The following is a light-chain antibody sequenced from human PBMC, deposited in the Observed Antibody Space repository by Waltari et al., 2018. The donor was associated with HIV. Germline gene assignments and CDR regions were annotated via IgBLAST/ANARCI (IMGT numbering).Light chain of an antibody. J-gene: IGKJ4*01. CDR1: QNVIRN. CDR2: GAS. Sequence: EIVMTQSPASLSVSPGERATLSCRASQNVIRNLAWYQQKPGQVSRLLIYGASTRASGIPARFSGSGSGTEFTLTSSSLQSEDCAVYFCQQYNDWPLTFGGGTKVEI. V-gene: IGKV3-15*01. CDR3: QQYNDWPLT.